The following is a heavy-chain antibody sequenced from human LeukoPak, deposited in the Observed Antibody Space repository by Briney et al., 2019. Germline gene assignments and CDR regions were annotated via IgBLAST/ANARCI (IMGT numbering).Heavy chain of an antibody. CDR3: ARHRAAAADY. CDR2: IYYSGST. CDR1: GGSISSYY. Sequence: ASETLSLTCTVSGGSISSYYWSWIRQPPGKGLEWIGYIYYSGSTNYNPSLKSRVTISVDTSKNQFSLKLSSVTAADTAVYYCARHRAAAADYWGQGTLVTVSS. D-gene: IGHD6-13*01. J-gene: IGHJ4*02. V-gene: IGHV4-59*08.